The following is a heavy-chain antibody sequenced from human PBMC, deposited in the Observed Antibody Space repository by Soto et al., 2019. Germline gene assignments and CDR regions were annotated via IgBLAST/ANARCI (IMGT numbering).Heavy chain of an antibody. V-gene: IGHV3-33*01. J-gene: IGHJ4*02. Sequence: VRQAPGKGLEWVAVVRHDGSNIHYANFVKGRFTISRDNSKNTLDLQMNSLRAEDTAVYYCVSYGVGSRQLYGFPDYGGQGALVTVSS. CDR3: VSYGVGSRQLYGFPDY. D-gene: IGHD3-10*01. CDR2: VRHDGSNI.